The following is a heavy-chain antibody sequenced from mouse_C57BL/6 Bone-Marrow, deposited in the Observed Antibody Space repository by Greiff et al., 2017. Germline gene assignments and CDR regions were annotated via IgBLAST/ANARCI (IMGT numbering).Heavy chain of an antibody. V-gene: IGHV7-3*01. CDR2: IRNKANGYTT. CDR1: GFTFTDYY. Sequence: EVQLVESGGGLVQPGGSLSLSCAASGFTFTDYYMSWVRQPPGKALEWLGFIRNKANGYTTEYSASVKGRFTISRDNSQSILYLQMNALRAEDSATYYCARYRDDYPLDFDVWGTGTTVTVSS. J-gene: IGHJ1*03. CDR3: ARYRDDYPLDFDV. D-gene: IGHD2-4*01.